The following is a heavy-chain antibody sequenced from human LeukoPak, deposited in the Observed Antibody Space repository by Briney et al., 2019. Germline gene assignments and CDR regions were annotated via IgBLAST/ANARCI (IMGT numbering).Heavy chain of an antibody. J-gene: IGHJ5*02. V-gene: IGHV4-61*02. CDR3: ATKPGEVGFFHP. Sequence: SETPSLTCTVSGGSISSGGYYWHWIRQPAGKGLEWIGRIYTSGKTDYNPSLKSRVTISVDTSKNQFSLKLSSVTAADTAVYYCATKPGEVGFFHPWGQGTLVTVSS. D-gene: IGHD4-17*01. CDR1: GGSISSGGYY. CDR2: IYTSGKT.